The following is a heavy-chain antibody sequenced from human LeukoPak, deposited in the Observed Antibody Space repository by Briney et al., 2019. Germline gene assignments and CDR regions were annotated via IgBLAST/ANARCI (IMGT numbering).Heavy chain of an antibody. J-gene: IGHJ4*02. D-gene: IGHD4-23*01. CDR3: ARDSGGNYDY. Sequence: SETLSLTCTVSGGSISSYYWSWIRQPPGEGLEWIGYIFHNGETKYNPSLKSRVTISVDTSRNQFSLKLSSVTAADTAVYYCARDSGGNYDYWGQGTLVTVSS. CDR1: GGSISSYY. V-gene: IGHV4-59*01. CDR2: IFHNGET.